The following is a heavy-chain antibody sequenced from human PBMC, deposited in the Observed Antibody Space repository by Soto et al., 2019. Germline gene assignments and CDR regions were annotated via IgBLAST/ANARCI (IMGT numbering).Heavy chain of an antibody. D-gene: IGHD6-13*01. CDR3: AKDSASSWSEYFRY. J-gene: IGHJ1*01. Sequence: EVQLVESGGALVQPGRSLRLSCAASGFTFENHAVHWVRQVPGKGLEWVAGIGWNSAKIGYADSVKGRFSISRDNAKSSLYLEMNGLRIEDTALYFCAKDSASSWSEYFRYWGRGTLVTVSS. V-gene: IGHV3-9*01. CDR1: GFTFENHA. CDR2: IGWNSAKI.